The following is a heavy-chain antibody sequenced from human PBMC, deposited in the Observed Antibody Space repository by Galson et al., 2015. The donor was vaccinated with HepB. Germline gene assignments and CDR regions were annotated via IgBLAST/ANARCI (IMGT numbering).Heavy chain of an antibody. CDR2: ITYDGTNK. D-gene: IGHD5-12*01. CDR3: VKGGGYSAIRGRGGFDF. CDR1: GFTFNSYA. Sequence: SLRLSCAASGFTFNSYAMHWVRQAPGKGLQWVAVITYDGTNKFYARSVKGRFTISRDNSRNTLFLHMNSLRPEDTALYYCVKGGGYSAIRGRGGFDFWGQGALVTVSS. V-gene: IGHV3-30*04. J-gene: IGHJ4*02.